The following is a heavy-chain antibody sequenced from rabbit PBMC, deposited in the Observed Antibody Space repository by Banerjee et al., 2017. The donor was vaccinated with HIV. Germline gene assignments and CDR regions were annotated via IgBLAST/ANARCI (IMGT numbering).Heavy chain of an antibody. D-gene: IGHD6-1*01. CDR2: IYTNSDKT. J-gene: IGHJ4*01. V-gene: IGHV1S45*01. CDR1: GFDLSSYW. CDR3: ARDQYSYGDAGAEFSL. Sequence: QEQLVESGGGLVQPEGSLTLTCKASGFDLSSYWMCWVRQAPGKGLELIACIYTNSDKTYYASWAKGRFTISKTSSTTVTLQMTSLTAADTATYFCARDQYSYGDAGAEFSLWGQGTLVTVS.